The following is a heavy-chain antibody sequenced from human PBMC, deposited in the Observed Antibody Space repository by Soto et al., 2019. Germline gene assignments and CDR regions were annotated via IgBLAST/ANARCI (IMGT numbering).Heavy chain of an antibody. J-gene: IGHJ4*02. V-gene: IGHV3-74*01. Sequence: GGSLRLSCAASGFTFSSYWMHWVRQAPGKGLVWVSRINSDGSSTSYADSVKGRFTISRDSAKNTLYLQMNSLRAEDTAVYYLARDPPVLEAADFAYWGQGTLVTVSS. CDR2: INSDGSST. D-gene: IGHD6-25*01. CDR1: GFTFSSYW. CDR3: ARDPPVLEAADFAY.